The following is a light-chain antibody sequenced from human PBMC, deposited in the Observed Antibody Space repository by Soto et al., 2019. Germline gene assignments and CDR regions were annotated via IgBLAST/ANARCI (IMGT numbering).Light chain of an antibody. V-gene: IGKV3-11*01. Sequence: EIVLTQSPATLSLSPGERATLSCRASQSVNNYLAWYQQKPGQAPRLLIYDASNKATGIPARYSGSGPGTVFTLTISSLETEDFAVYYCQQRSIWPPLTFGGGTKVEL. J-gene: IGKJ4*01. CDR2: DAS. CDR3: QQRSIWPPLT. CDR1: QSVNNY.